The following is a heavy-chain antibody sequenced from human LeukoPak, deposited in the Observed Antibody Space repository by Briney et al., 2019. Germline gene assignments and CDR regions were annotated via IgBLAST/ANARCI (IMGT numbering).Heavy chain of an antibody. D-gene: IGHD3-10*01. CDR1: GFTFSSYG. J-gene: IGHJ4*02. Sequence: GRSLRLSRAASGFTFSSYGMHWVRQAPGKGLEWVAVILYDGSNKYYADSVKGRFTISRDNSKNTLYLQMNSLRAEDTAVYYCAKDFTYYGSGSYYDYYFDYWGQGTLVTVSS. CDR2: ILYDGSNK. CDR3: AKDFTYYGSGSYYDYYFDY. V-gene: IGHV3-33*06.